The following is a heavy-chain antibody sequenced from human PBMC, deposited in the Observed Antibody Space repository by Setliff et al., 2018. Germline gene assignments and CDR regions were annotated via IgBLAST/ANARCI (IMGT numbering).Heavy chain of an antibody. CDR1: GFTFSSYS. J-gene: IGHJ6*03. Sequence: GGSLRLSCAASGFTFSSYSMNWVRQAPGKGLEWVSYITSSSSTIDYADSVKGRFTISRDDAKKSLYLQMNSLRAEDTAVYYCARVIYFYYMDVWGKGTTVTVSS. CDR2: ITSSSSTI. CDR3: ARVIYFYYMDV. V-gene: IGHV3-48*01.